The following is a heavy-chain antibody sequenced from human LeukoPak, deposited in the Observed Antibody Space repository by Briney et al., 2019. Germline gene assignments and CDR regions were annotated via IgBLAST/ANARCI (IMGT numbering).Heavy chain of an antibody. CDR1: AFHFNYYG. J-gene: IGHJ3*02. V-gene: IGHV3-23*01. CDR3: ANRLATFGVVQRAFDI. D-gene: IGHD3-3*01. Sequence: RRLSCTHAAFHFNYYGVGWVRHAGREGLERVSTSSASGDGTYYADSVKGRFTISRDSSKNTLYLQMNSLRAEDTAVYYCANRLATFGVVQRAFDIWGQGTMVTVSA. CDR2: SSASGDGT.